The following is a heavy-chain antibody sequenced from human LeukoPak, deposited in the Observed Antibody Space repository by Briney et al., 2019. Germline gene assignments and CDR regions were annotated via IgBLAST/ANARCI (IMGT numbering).Heavy chain of an antibody. CDR2: MNPNSGNT. D-gene: IGHD1-26*01. CDR1: GYTFTSYG. V-gene: IGHV1-8*02. J-gene: IGHJ4*02. Sequence: ASVKVSCKASGYTFTSYGISWVRQATGQGLEWMGWMNPNSGNTGYAQKFQGRVTMTRNTSISTAYMELSSLRSEDTAVYYCARAPVGATPSFDYWGQGTLVTVSS. CDR3: ARAPVGATPSFDY.